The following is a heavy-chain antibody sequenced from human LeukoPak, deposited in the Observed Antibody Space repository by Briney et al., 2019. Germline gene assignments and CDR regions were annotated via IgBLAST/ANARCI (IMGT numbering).Heavy chain of an antibody. CDR2: IYYSGST. J-gene: IGHJ4*02. D-gene: IGHD3-22*01. CDR3: AREGTLDSSGYYLGY. Sequence: SETLSLTCTVSGGSISSYYWSWIRQPPGKGLEWIGYIYYSGSTNYNPSLKSRVTISVDTSKNQFSLKLSSVTAADTAVYYCAREGTLDSSGYYLGYWGQGTLVTVSS. CDR1: GGSISSYY. V-gene: IGHV4-59*01.